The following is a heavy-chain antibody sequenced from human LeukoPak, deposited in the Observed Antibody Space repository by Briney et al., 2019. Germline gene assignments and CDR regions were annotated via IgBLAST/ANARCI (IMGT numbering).Heavy chain of an antibody. CDR1: GFTFSSYS. CDR3: AKDRVTMVRGANWFDP. J-gene: IGHJ5*02. Sequence: GGSLRLACAASGFTFSSYSMNWVRQAPGKGLEWVSSISSSSSYIYYADSVKGRFTISRDNSKNTLYLQMNSLRAEDTAVYYCAKDRVTMVRGANWFDPWGQGTLVTVSS. CDR2: ISSSSSYI. D-gene: IGHD3-10*01. V-gene: IGHV3-21*01.